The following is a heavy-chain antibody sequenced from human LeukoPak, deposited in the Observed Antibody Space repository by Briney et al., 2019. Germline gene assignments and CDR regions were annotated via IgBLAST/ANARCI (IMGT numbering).Heavy chain of an antibody. D-gene: IGHD6-13*01. CDR2: ISTSGGST. Sequence: QPGGSLRLSCAASGFTFSSYAMSWVRQAPGKGLEWVSAISTSGGSTYYADSVKGRFTISRDNSKNTLYLQMHSLRADDTAVYYCAKDPSYSSSWYPLVLDYWGQGTLVTVSS. CDR3: AKDPSYSSSWYPLVLDY. J-gene: IGHJ4*02. V-gene: IGHV3-23*01. CDR1: GFTFSSYA.